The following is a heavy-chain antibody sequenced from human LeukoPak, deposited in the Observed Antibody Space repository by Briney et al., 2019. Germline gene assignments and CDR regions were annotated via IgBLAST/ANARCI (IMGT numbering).Heavy chain of an antibody. CDR2: ISSSSSYI. J-gene: IGHJ6*03. CDR3: ARGRAMVSYYYYMDV. D-gene: IGHD5-18*01. Sequence: GGSLRLSCAASGFTFSSYSMNWVRQAPGKGLEWVSSISSSSSYIYYADSVKGRFTISRDNAKNSLYLQMNSLRAEDTAVYYCARGRAMVSYYYYMDVWGKGTTVTISS. V-gene: IGHV3-21*04. CDR1: GFTFSSYS.